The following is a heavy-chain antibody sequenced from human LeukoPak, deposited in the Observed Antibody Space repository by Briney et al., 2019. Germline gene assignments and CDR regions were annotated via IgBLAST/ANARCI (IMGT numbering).Heavy chain of an antibody. CDR1: GGSISSSNYL. V-gene: IGHV4-39*01. Sequence: PSETLSLTCTVSGGSISSSNYLWGWIRQPPGKGLGWIGSIYYSGSTYHNPSFKSRLTISVDTSKNQFSLRLSSVTAADTAMYYCARQGDSCIGGSCYARTIDYWGRGTLVTVSS. D-gene: IGHD2-15*01. CDR3: ARQGDSCIGGSCYARTIDY. J-gene: IGHJ4*02. CDR2: IYYSGST.